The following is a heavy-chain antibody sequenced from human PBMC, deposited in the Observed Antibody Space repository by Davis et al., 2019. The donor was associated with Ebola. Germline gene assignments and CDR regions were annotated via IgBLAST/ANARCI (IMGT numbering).Heavy chain of an antibody. CDR2: INHSGST. J-gene: IGHJ4*02. CDR1: GGSFSGYY. Sequence: SQTLSLTCAVHGGSFSGYYWSWIRQPPGKGLEWIGEINHSGSTNYNPSLKSRVTISVDTSKNQFSLKLVSVTAADTAVYYCARGGGNIVVVVAATQGFDYWGQGTLVTVSS. D-gene: IGHD2-15*01. CDR3: ARGGGNIVVVVAATQGFDY. V-gene: IGHV4-34*01.